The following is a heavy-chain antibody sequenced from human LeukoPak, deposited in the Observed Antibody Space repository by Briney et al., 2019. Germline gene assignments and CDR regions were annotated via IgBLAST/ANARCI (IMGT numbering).Heavy chain of an antibody. J-gene: IGHJ5*02. V-gene: IGHV3-20*04. CDR2: INWNGGST. Sequence: PGGSLRLSCAASGFTFDDYGMSWVRQAPGKGLEWVSGINWNGGSTGYADSVKGRFTISRDNAKNSLYLQMNSLRAEDTALYYCARVMGTDGSGYYYHWGQGTLVTVSS. D-gene: IGHD3-22*01. CDR3: ARVMGTDGSGYYYH. CDR1: GFTFDDYG.